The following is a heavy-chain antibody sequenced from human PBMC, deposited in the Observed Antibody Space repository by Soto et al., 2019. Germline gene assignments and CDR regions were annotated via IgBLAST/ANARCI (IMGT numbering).Heavy chain of an antibody. Sequence: PSETLSLTCTVSGGSISSSSYYWGWIRQPPGKGLEWIGSIYYSGSTYYNPSLKSRVTISVDTSKNQFSLKLSSVTAADTAVYYCFVRVVAAYLGNVLDFCGRGTLVTVSS. CDR3: FVRVVAAYLGNVLDF. CDR1: GGSISSSSYY. D-gene: IGHD2-15*01. CDR2: IYYSGST. J-gene: IGHJ4*02. V-gene: IGHV4-39*01.